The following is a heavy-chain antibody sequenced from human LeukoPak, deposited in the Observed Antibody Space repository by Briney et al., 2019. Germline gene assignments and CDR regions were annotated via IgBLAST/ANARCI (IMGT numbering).Heavy chain of an antibody. CDR1: GLTFSRYW. CDR2: IKQEGSEK. CDR3: ARYGDYTPYYFDY. V-gene: IGHV3-7*01. J-gene: IGHJ4*02. D-gene: IGHD4-17*01. Sequence: PGGSLRLSCAASGLTFSRYWMSWVRQAPGKGLEWVANIKQEGSEKYYVDSVKGRFTISRDNAKNSLYLHMNSLRAEDTAVYYCARYGDYTPYYFDYWGQGTLVTVSS.